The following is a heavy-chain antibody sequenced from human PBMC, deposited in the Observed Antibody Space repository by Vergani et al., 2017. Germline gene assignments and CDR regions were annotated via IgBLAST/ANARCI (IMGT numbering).Heavy chain of an antibody. CDR1: GGSIRDYY. CDR3: ARLTGSYLYYFDY. CDR2: IYYSGST. V-gene: IGHV4-59*01. J-gene: IGHJ4*02. Sequence: QVQLQESGPGLVKPSETLSLTCIDSGGSIRDYYWTWIRQPPGKGLEWIGYIYYSGSTNYNPSLKSRVSISADTSKNQFSLKLNSVTAADTAVYYCARLTGSYLYYFDYWGQGTLVTVSS. D-gene: IGHD1-26*01.